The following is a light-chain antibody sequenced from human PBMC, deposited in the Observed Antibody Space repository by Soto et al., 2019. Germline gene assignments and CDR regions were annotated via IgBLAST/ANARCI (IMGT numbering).Light chain of an antibody. CDR2: EVN. CDR1: SSDVGSYDR. Sequence: QSALTQPASVSGSPGQSITISCTGTSSDVGSYDRVSWYQQHPDKAPTLIIYEVNKRPSGVSNRFSGSKSGNTASLTISGLQAEDEADYYCCSSVGSPNWVFGGGTKLTVL. V-gene: IGLV2-23*02. CDR3: CSSVGSPNWV. J-gene: IGLJ3*02.